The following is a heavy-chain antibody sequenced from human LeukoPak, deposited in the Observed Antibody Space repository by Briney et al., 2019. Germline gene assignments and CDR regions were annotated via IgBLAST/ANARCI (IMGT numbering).Heavy chain of an antibody. CDR2: IYYSGST. CDR3: ARAAYYYDSGGYYGYFDY. CDR1: GGSISSGGYS. D-gene: IGHD3-22*01. V-gene: IGHV4-31*03. J-gene: IGHJ4*02. Sequence: SQTLSLTCTVSGGSISSGGYSWSWIRQHPGKGLEWIGYIYYSGSTYYNPSLKSRVTISVDTSKNQFSLKLSSVTAADTAVYYCARAAYYYDSGGYYGYFDYWGQGTLVTVSS.